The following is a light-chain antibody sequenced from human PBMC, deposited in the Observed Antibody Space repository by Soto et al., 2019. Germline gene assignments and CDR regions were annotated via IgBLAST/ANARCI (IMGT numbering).Light chain of an antibody. CDR1: SSNIGSNY. CDR2: RNN. J-gene: IGLJ1*01. CDR3: AAWDDSLSGYV. V-gene: IGLV1-47*01. Sequence: QSVLTQPPSASGTPGQRVTISCSGSSSNIGSNYVYWYQQLPGTAPKLLIYRNNQRPSGVPDRFSGSKSGTSASLAISGFRSGDEADYYCAAWDDSLSGYVFGTGTKVTVL.